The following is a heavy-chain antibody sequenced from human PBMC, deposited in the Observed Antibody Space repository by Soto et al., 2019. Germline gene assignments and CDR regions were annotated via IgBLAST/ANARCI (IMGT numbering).Heavy chain of an antibody. D-gene: IGHD2-2*03. J-gene: IGHJ4*02. CDR1: GGSFRGFY. Sequence: PSETLSLTCAVYGGSFRGFYWGWVRPPPGKGLEWIGEINHSGSTNYNPSLKSRVTISVDTSKNQFSLKLSSVTAADTAVYFCAREGNLGRWIQPLDSWGQGTLVTVSS. CDR3: AREGNLGRWIQPLDS. V-gene: IGHV4-34*01. CDR2: INHSGST.